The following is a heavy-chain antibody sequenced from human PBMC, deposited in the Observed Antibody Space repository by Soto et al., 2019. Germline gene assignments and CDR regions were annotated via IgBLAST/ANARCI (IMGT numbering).Heavy chain of an antibody. D-gene: IGHD3-10*01. Sequence: SVKVSCKASGGTFSSYAISWVRQAPGQGLEWMGGIIPIFGTANYAQKFQGRVTITADESTSTAYMELSSLRSEDTAVYYCARDSSLGSGSYYRPRYYCYGMDVWGQGTTVTVSS. V-gene: IGHV1-69*13. CDR1: GGTFSSYA. J-gene: IGHJ6*02. CDR2: IIPIFGTA. CDR3: ARDSSLGSGSYYRPRYYCYGMDV.